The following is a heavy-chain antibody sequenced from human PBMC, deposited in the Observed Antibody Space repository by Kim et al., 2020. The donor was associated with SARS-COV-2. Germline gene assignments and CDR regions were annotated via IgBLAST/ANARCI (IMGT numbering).Heavy chain of an antibody. Sequence: ASVKVSCKASGYTFTSYAMHWVRQAPGQRLEWMGWINAGNGNTKYSQKFQGRVTITRDTSASTAYMELSGLRSEDTAVYYCARDRIRGTNWNLFSRWGQGTLVTVSS. CDR2: INAGNGNT. CDR1: GYTFTSYA. J-gene: IGHJ4*02. V-gene: IGHV1-3*01. D-gene: IGHD1-20*01. CDR3: ARDRIRGTNWNLFSR.